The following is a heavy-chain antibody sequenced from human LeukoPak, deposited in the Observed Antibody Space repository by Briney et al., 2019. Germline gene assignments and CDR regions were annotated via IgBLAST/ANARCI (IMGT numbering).Heavy chain of an antibody. Sequence: GGSLRLSCAASGFTFSSYAMSWVRQAPGKGLEWVSTISSTGGSTYYADSVKGRFTISRDNSKNMLYLQMNSLRAEDTAVYYCANDRGSGWYVSYDYWGQGTLVTVYS. J-gene: IGHJ4*02. CDR2: ISSTGGST. V-gene: IGHV3-23*01. CDR1: GFTFSSYA. D-gene: IGHD6-19*01. CDR3: ANDRGSGWYVSYDY.